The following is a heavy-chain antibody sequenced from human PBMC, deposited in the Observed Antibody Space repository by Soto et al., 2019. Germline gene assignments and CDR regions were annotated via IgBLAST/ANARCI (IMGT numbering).Heavy chain of an antibody. D-gene: IGHD2-2*02. V-gene: IGHV3-48*03. CDR2: ISSSGSTI. J-gene: IGHJ4*02. Sequence: GGSLRLSCAASGFTFSSYEMNWVRQAPGKGLEWVSYISSSGSTIYYADSVKGRFTISRDNAKNSLYLQMNSLRAEDAAVYYCARAHVPSGIDYWGQGTLVTVSS. CDR1: GFTFSSYE. CDR3: ARAHVPSGIDY.